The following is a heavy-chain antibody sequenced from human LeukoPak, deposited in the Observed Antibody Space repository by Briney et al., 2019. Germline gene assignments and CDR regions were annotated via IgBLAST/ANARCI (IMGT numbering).Heavy chain of an antibody. V-gene: IGHV3-30-3*01. CDR3: ARDGVLIVGATSGYFDY. CDR1: GFTFSSYA. J-gene: IGHJ4*01. D-gene: IGHD1-26*01. Sequence: PGRSLRLSCAASGFTFSSYAMHWVRQAPGKGLEWVAVISYDGSNKYYADSVKGRFTISRDNSKNTLYLQMNSLRAEDTAVYYCARDGVLIVGATSGYFDYWGQEPWSPSPQ. CDR2: ISYDGSNK.